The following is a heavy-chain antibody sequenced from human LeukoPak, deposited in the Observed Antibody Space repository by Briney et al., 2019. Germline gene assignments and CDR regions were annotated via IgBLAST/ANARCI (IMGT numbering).Heavy chain of an antibody. D-gene: IGHD6-13*01. V-gene: IGHV3-9*01. CDR3: VKGDRTSWYWSAYDY. CDR2: ISWNSGSV. Sequence: GGSLRLSCAASGFIFDDYAMHWVRQAPGKGLEWVSGISWNSGSVGYADSVKGRFTFSRDNARNSLYLQMNSLRAEDTALYYCVKGDRTSWYWSAYDYWGQGTLVTVSS. J-gene: IGHJ4*02. CDR1: GFIFDDYA.